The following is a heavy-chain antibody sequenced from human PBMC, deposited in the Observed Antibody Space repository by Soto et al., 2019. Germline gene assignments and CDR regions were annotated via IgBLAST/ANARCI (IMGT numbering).Heavy chain of an antibody. D-gene: IGHD4-17*01. CDR3: ARLRRHYGDYCDY. CDR1: GGSFSGYY. Sequence: SETLSLTCAVYGGSFSGYYWSWIRQPPGKGLEWIGEINHSGSTNYNPSLKSRVTISVDTSKNQFSLKLSSVTAADTAVYYCARLRRHYGDYCDYWGQGTLVTVSS. CDR2: INHSGST. V-gene: IGHV4-34*01. J-gene: IGHJ4*02.